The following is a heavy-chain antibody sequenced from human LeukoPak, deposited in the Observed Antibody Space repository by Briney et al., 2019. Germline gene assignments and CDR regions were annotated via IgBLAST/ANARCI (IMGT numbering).Heavy chain of an antibody. Sequence: SETLSLTCAVYGGSFSGYYWSWIRQPPGKGLEWIGEINHSGSTNYNPSLKSRVTISVDTSKNQFSVKLSSVTAADTAVYYCARIVRDIVVVPAAKLYFDYWGQGTLVTVSS. CDR3: ARIVRDIVVVPAAKLYFDY. J-gene: IGHJ4*02. D-gene: IGHD2-2*01. CDR1: GGSFSGYY. V-gene: IGHV4-34*01. CDR2: INHSGST.